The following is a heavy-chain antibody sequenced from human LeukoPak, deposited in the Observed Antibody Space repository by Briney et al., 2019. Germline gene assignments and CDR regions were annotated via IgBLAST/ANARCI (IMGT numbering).Heavy chain of an antibody. V-gene: IGHV4-59*11. J-gene: IGHJ3*02. CDR1: GASIRDPY. CDR3: ARDWGIPVGENAFDI. CDR2: MSHSGSS. Sequence: SETLSLTCSVSGASIRDPYWSWLRQPPGKALEWIGYMSHSGSSNYNPSLKSRVTISVDTSKNQFSLKLSSVTAADTAVYYCARDWGIPVGENAFDIWGQGTMVAVSS. D-gene: IGHD6-19*01.